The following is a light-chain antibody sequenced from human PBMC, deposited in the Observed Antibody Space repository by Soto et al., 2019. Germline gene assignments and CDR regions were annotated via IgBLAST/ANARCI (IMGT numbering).Light chain of an antibody. J-gene: IGKJ1*01. CDR1: QSISSW. Sequence: DIQMTQSPSTMSAAVGDRVTITCRARQSISSWLAWYQQKPGKAHKLLIYDASSLESGVPSRFRGSGSGTEFTLSISSLQPDDFATAYCQQYNSYHWTFGQGTKGDIQ. CDR3: QQYNSYHWT. CDR2: DAS. V-gene: IGKV1-5*01.